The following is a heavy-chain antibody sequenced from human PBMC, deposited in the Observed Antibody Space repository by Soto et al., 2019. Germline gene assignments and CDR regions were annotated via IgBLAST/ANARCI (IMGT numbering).Heavy chain of an antibody. CDR1: GYTFNTYW. CDR2: IYAGDYDT. D-gene: IGHD6-19*01. V-gene: IGHV5-51*04. CDR3: VRTLYPRSATVADRGAMRFDP. Sequence: GESLKISCKGSGYTFNTYWIAWVRQMPGKGLERMGIIYAGDYDTRYNSYFQGQVTISVDNPISTAYLQWSSLTASDTAMYYCVRTLYPRSATVADRGAMRFDPWGQGTPVTVSS. J-gene: IGHJ5*02.